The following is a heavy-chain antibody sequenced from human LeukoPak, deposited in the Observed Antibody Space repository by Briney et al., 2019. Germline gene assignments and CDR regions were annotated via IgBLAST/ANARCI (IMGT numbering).Heavy chain of an antibody. CDR3: AREWNAVAGFGY. V-gene: IGHV4-4*07. Sequence: SETLSLTCTVSGDSINTYYWSWIRQPAGKGLEWIGRIYSSGSTNYNPSLKSRVTMSVDTSKNQFSLKLSSVTAADTAVYYCAREWNAVAGFGYWGQGTLVTVSS. CDR1: GDSINTYY. CDR2: IYSSGST. D-gene: IGHD6-13*01. J-gene: IGHJ4*02.